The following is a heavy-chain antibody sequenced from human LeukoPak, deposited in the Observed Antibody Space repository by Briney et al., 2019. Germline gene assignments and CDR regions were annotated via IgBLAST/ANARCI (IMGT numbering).Heavy chain of an antibody. J-gene: IGHJ4*02. CDR2: ISAHNGNT. D-gene: IGHD1-26*01. Sequence: SVKVSCKASGYTFTGYYMHWVRQAPGQGLEWMGWISAHNGNTNYAQKLQGRVTMTTDTSTSTAYMELRSLRSDDTAVYYCARGNQFSSGSYLGSYFDYWGQGTLVTVSS. V-gene: IGHV1-18*04. CDR1: GYTFTGYY. CDR3: ARGNQFSSGSYLGSYFDY.